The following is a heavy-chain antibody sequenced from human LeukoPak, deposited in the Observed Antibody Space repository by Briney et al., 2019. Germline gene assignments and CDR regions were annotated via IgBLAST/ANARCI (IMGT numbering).Heavy chain of an antibody. CDR3: AKERAPYYYGSGSYSYFDY. Sequence: PGGSLRLSCAASGFTFSSYAMSWVRQGPGRGLECVAGTTSSAGTTYYADSVKGRFTISRDNSKITLYLRMNSLRAEDMAVYYCAKERAPYYYGSGSYSYFDYWGQGTLVTVSS. J-gene: IGHJ4*02. CDR1: GFTFSSYA. CDR2: TTSSAGTT. V-gene: IGHV3-23*01. D-gene: IGHD3-10*01.